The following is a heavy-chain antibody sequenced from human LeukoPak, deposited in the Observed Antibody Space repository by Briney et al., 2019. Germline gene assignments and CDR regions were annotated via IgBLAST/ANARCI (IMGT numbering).Heavy chain of an antibody. D-gene: IGHD1-26*01. CDR1: GYTFTGYY. Sequence: ASVKVSCKASGYTFTGYYMHWVRQAPGQGLEWMGWINPNSGGTNYAQKFQGRVTMTRDTSISTAYMELSRLRSDDTAVYYCARDLDSGSYGANYWGQGTLVTVSS. V-gene: IGHV1-2*02. CDR3: ARDLDSGSYGANY. J-gene: IGHJ4*02. CDR2: INPNSGGT.